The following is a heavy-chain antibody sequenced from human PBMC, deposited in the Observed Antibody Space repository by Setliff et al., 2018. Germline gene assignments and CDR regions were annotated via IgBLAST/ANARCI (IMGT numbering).Heavy chain of an antibody. CDR3: AREQGIAVTTSNYQYYMDV. CDR2: IIPMFGTT. V-gene: IGHV1-69*13. CDR1: GGTFSKYA. Sequence: GASVKVSCKAPGGTFSKYAIAWVRQAPGQGLEWMGGIIPMFGTTNYAQNFQGRVTITADESTTTAYMELSSLRSDDTAVYYCAREQGIAVTTSNYQYYMDVWGKGTTVTVSS. D-gene: IGHD6-19*01. J-gene: IGHJ6*03.